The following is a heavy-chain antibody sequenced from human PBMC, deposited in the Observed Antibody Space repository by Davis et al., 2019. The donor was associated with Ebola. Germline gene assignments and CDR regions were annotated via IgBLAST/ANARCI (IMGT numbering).Heavy chain of an antibody. CDR1: GFTFSSYA. J-gene: IGHJ6*02. Sequence: GGSLRLSCAASGFTFSSYAMSWVRQAPGKGLEWVSAISGCGGSTYYADSVKGRFTISRDNSKNTLYLQMNSLRAEDTAVYYCAKKGAGSYYYYYGMDVWGQGTTVTVSS. CDR3: AKKGAGSYYYYYGMDV. CDR2: ISGCGGST. V-gene: IGHV3-23*01. D-gene: IGHD3-10*01.